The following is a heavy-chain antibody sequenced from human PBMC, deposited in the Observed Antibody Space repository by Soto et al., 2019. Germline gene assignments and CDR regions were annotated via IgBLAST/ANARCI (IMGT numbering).Heavy chain of an antibody. CDR2: INHSGST. D-gene: IGHD3-10*01. Sequence: QVQLQQWGAGLLKPSETLSLTCAVYGGSFSGYYWSWIRQSPGKGLEWIGDINHSGSTDYNPSLKSRVTISVDMSKTQFSLKLRSVTAADTAVYYCAGGRGVRGVIASYYYYGMDVWGQGTTVTVSS. J-gene: IGHJ6*02. CDR1: GGSFSGYY. CDR3: AGGRGVRGVIASYYYYGMDV. V-gene: IGHV4-34*01.